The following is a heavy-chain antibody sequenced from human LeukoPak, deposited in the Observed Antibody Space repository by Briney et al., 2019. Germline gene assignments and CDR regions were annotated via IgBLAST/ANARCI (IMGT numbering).Heavy chain of an antibody. D-gene: IGHD1-26*01. V-gene: IGHV3-23*01. Sequence: GGSLRLSCAASGFTFSSYAMSWVRQAPGKGLEWVSAISGSGGSTYYADSVKGRFTISRDNSKNTLYLQMNSLRAEDTAVYYCARDLDSGSYPLGYWGQGTLVTVSS. CDR3: ARDLDSGSYPLGY. CDR1: GFTFSSYA. J-gene: IGHJ4*02. CDR2: ISGSGGST.